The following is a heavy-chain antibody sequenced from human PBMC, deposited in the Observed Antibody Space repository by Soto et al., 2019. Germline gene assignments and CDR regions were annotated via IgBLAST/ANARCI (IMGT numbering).Heavy chain of an antibody. J-gene: IGHJ4*02. V-gene: IGHV3-23*01. Sequence: EVQLLESGGGLVQPGGSLRLSCAASGFTFSTYAMSWVRQTPGKGPEWVSSIGASGGRTYYADSVKGRFIISRDNSKNTLYLQVNILGVEDTALYYCVKNREDFASTNHLEYWGQGTLVTVSS. CDR1: GFTFSTYA. D-gene: IGHD1-26*01. CDR2: IGASGGRT. CDR3: VKNREDFASTNHLEY.